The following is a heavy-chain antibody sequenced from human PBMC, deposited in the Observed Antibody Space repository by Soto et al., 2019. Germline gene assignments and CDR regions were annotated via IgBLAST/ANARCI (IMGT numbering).Heavy chain of an antibody. D-gene: IGHD6-6*01. V-gene: IGHV1-18*01. CDR2: IRAYNGNT. J-gene: IGHJ4*02. CDR1: GYTFTSYG. CDR3: SRSPRPPYDY. Sequence: QVQLVQSGAEVKKPGASVKVSCKASGYTFTSYGISWVRQAPGQGLEWMGWIRAYNGNTNYAQKHQGRVTMTTDTSTSTADYELRSLGSDDTAVYYCSRSPRPPYDYWGQGTLVTVSS.